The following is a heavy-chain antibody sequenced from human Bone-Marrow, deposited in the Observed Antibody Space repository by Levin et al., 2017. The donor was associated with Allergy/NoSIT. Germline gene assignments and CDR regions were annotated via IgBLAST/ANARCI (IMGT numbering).Heavy chain of an antibody. Sequence: ASVKVSCKGSGYSFTSYWIGWVRQMPGKGLEWMGIIYPGDSDTRYSPSFQGQVTISADKSISTAYLQWSSLKASDTAMYYCATSSSSWGFDYWGQGTLVTVSS. D-gene: IGHD6-13*01. J-gene: IGHJ4*02. V-gene: IGHV5-51*01. CDR1: GYSFTSYW. CDR2: IYPGDSDT. CDR3: ATSSSSWGFDY.